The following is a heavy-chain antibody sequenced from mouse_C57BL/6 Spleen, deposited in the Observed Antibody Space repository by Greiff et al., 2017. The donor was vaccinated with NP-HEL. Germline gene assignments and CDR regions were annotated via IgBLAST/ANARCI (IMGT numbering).Heavy chain of an antibody. V-gene: IGHV5-6*01. CDR2: ISSGGSYT. J-gene: IGHJ4*01. CDR3: ARDGSSSYYAMDY. CDR1: GFTFSSYG. Sequence: EVKVVESGGDLVKPGGSLKLSCAASGFTFSSYGMSWVRQTPDKRLEWVATISSGGSYTYYPASVKGRFTISRDNAKNTLYLQMSSLKSEDTAMYYCARDGSSSYYAMDYWGQGTSVTVAS. D-gene: IGHD1-1*01.